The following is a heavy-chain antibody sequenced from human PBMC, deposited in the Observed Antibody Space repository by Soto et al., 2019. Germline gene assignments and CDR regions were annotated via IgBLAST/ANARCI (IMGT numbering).Heavy chain of an antibody. J-gene: IGHJ6*03. V-gene: IGHV4-39*01. Sequence: QLQLQESGPGLVKPSETMSLTCTVSGDSITSSSYHWGWIRQPPGMGLEWIGNIYYSGSSYYNPSLKSPVTMSVDMSKNQFSLSLRSVTAADTAVYHCARHEARSYFYMDVWGKGTTVTVSS. CDR3: ARHEARSYFYMDV. CDR2: IYYSGSS. CDR1: GDSITSSSYH.